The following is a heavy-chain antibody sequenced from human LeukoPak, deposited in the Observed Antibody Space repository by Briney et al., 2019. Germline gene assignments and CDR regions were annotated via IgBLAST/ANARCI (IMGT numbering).Heavy chain of an antibody. CDR1: GFTFSGYA. CDR3: AKGGGYCSSTSCYSKTGSGDYFDY. J-gene: IGHJ4*02. Sequence: GGSLRLSCAASGFTFSGYAMSWVRQAPGKGLEWVSAISGSGGSTYYADSVKGRFTISRDNSKNTLYLQMNSLRAEDTAAYYCAKGGGYCSSTSCYSKTGSGDYFDYWGQGTLVTVSS. CDR2: ISGSGGST. V-gene: IGHV3-23*01. D-gene: IGHD2-2*01.